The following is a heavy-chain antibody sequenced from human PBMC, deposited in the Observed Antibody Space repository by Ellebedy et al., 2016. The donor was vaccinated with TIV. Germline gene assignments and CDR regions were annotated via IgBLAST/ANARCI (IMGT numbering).Heavy chain of an antibody. J-gene: IGHJ6*02. CDR3: GRAREPGYFAYYYYGMDV. CDR1: GFTFSDYF. Sequence: PGGSLRLSCAGSGFTFSDYFMAWVRQAPGKGLEWVSYITNTGSTIYSADSVKGRFTVARDNSKNSLYLQMNNLRGEDAAVYYCGRAREPGYFAYYYYGMDVWGQGTTVTVSS. V-gene: IGHV3-11*01. CDR2: ITNTGSTI. D-gene: IGHD3-9*01.